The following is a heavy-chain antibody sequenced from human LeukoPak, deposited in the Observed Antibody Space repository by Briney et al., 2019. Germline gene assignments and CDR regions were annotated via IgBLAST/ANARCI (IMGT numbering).Heavy chain of an antibody. D-gene: IGHD2-15*01. J-gene: IGHJ4*02. CDR2: INHSVST. Sequence: SETLSLTCAVYGGSFSGYYWSWIRQPPGKGLEWLGEINHSVSTSYSPSLKSRVTISVDTSKNQFSLKLSSVTAADTAVYYCARSIEDIVVVVAATSYYFDYWGQGTLVTVSS. V-gene: IGHV4-34*01. CDR1: GGSFSGYY. CDR3: ARSIEDIVVVVAATSYYFDY.